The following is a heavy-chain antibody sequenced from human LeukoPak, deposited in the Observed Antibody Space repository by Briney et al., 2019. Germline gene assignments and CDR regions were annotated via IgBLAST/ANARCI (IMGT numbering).Heavy chain of an antibody. D-gene: IGHD2-2*01. J-gene: IGHJ4*02. CDR3: ARDYARAVEY. CDR1: GFTFNSYW. CDR2: ISTDGSTT. Sequence: GGSLRLSCTASGFTFNSYWMQWFRQDPGKGLVWVSCISTDGSTTRYADSVKGRFTISRDNAKSTLYLQMNSLRAEDTAVYYCARDYARAVEYWGQGTLATVSS. V-gene: IGHV3-74*01.